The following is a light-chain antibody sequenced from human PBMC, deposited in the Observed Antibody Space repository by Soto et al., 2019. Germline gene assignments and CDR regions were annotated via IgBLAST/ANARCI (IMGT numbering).Light chain of an antibody. Sequence: QSVLTQPASVSGSPGQSITTPCTGTSSDVGGYNYVSWYQQHTGKAPRLMIYEVSNRPSGVSNRFSGSKSGNTASLTISGLQAEDEADYYCSSYTSSSTLYVFGTGSKVTGL. CDR2: EVS. J-gene: IGLJ1*01. CDR1: SSDVGGYNY. V-gene: IGLV2-14*01. CDR3: SSYTSSSTLYV.